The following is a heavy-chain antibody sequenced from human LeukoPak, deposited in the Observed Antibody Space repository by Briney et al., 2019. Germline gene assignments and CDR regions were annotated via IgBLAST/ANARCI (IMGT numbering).Heavy chain of an antibody. J-gene: IGHJ5*02. CDR1: GFTFSSYS. D-gene: IGHD6-13*01. V-gene: IGHV3-48*04. CDR2: ISSSSSTI. Sequence: GGSLRLSCAASGFTFSSYSMNWVRQAPGKGLEWVSYISSSSSTIYYADSVKGRFTISRDNAKNSLYPQMNSLRAEDTAVYYCARSVAAAGTYWFDPWGQGTLVTVSS. CDR3: ARSVAAAGTYWFDP.